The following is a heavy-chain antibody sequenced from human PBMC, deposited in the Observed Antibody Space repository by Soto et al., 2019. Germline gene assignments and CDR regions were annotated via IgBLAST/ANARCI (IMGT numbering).Heavy chain of an antibody. Sequence: SETLSLTCTASGGSISSYYWSWIRQPPGKGLEWIGYIYYSGSTNYNPSLKSRVTISVDTSKNQFSLKLSSVTAADTAVYYCARDLYIGGYYGMDVWGQGTTVTVSS. CDR2: IYYSGST. CDR3: ARDLYIGGYYGMDV. D-gene: IGHD3-16*01. CDR1: GGSISSYY. V-gene: IGHV4-59*01. J-gene: IGHJ6*02.